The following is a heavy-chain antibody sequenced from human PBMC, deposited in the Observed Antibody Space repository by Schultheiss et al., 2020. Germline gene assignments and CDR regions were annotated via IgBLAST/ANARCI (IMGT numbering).Heavy chain of an antibody. D-gene: IGHD6-6*01. CDR3: ARSGDSSSSRYFVY. CDR2: IWYDGSNK. V-gene: IGHV3-33*01. J-gene: IGHJ4*02. CDR1: GFTFSSYG. Sequence: GGSLRLSCAASGFTFSSYGMHWVRQAPGKGLEWVAVIWYDGSNKYYADSVKGRFTISRDNSKNTLYLQMNSQRAEDTAVYYCARSGDSSSSRYFVYWGQGILVTVSS.